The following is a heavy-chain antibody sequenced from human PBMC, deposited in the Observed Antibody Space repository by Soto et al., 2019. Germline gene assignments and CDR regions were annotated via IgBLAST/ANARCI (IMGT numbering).Heavy chain of an antibody. CDR1: GVTFSSYW. Sequence: PGGSLRLSCAASGVTFSSYWMSWVRQAPGKGLEWVANIRQDGSGEYYVDSVKGRFTISRDNAKNSLYLQMNSLRAEDTAVYYYARENRAPYYYYYYMDVWGKGTTVTVSS. CDR2: IRQDGSGE. V-gene: IGHV3-7*01. J-gene: IGHJ6*03. CDR3: ARENRAPYYYYYYMDV.